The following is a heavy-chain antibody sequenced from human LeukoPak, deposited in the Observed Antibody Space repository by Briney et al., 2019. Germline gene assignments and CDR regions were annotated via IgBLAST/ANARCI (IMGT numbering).Heavy chain of an antibody. Sequence: GGSLRLSCAASGFTFSSYSMNWVPQAPGKGLECVSSISSSSSYIYYADSVKGRFTISRDNAKNSLYLQMNSLRAEDTAVYYCARVAAAAVHDWGQGTLVTVSS. CDR3: ARVAAAAVHD. CDR1: GFTFSSYS. D-gene: IGHD6-13*01. J-gene: IGHJ4*02. CDR2: ISSSSSYI. V-gene: IGHV3-21*01.